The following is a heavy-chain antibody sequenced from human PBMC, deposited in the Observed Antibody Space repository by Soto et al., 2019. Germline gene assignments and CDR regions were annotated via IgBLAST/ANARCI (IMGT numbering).Heavy chain of an antibody. CDR3: GVSDYGDQSFDY. CDR1: SGSISSGGYY. CDR2: IYYSGST. V-gene: IGHV4-31*03. Sequence: QVQLQESGPGLVKPSQTLSLTCTFSSGSISSGGYYWSWLRQHPGKGLEWIGYIYYSGSTYYNPSIKSRVTISVDTYKNQFSLKLSSVTAADTAVYYCGVSDYGDQSFDYWGQGTLVTVSS. J-gene: IGHJ4*02. D-gene: IGHD4-17*01.